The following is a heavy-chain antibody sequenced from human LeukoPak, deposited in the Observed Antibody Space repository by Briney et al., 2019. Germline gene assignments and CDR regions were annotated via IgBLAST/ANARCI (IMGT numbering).Heavy chain of an antibody. V-gene: IGHV3-9*01. Sequence: PGGSLRLSCAASGFTFDDYAMHWVRQAPGKGLEWVSGISWNSGSIGYADSVKGQFAISRDNAKNSLYLQMNSLRAEDTALYYCAKDHYDSSGYYYFDYWGQGTLVTVSS. CDR1: GFTFDDYA. D-gene: IGHD3-22*01. CDR2: ISWNSGSI. J-gene: IGHJ4*02. CDR3: AKDHYDSSGYYYFDY.